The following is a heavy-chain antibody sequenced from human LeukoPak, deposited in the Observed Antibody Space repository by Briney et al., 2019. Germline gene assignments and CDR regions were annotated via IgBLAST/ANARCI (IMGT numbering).Heavy chain of an antibody. CDR3: ATNTMFRGIHAFDI. CDR1: GYSFTRYW. J-gene: IGHJ3*02. Sequence: GESLKISCKGSGYSFTRYWIGWVRQMPGKGLEWMGIIYPDDSDTRYRPSFQGQVTISADKSISTAYLQWSSLKASDSAMYYCATNTMFRGIHAFDIWGQGTMVTVSS. CDR2: IYPDDSDT. D-gene: IGHD3-10*01. V-gene: IGHV5-51*01.